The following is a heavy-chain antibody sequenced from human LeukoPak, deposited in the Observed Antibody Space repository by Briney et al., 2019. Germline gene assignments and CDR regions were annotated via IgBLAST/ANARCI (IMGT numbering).Heavy chain of an antibody. J-gene: IGHJ4*02. CDR1: GGSFSGYY. D-gene: IGHD3-16*01. CDR2: INHSGST. V-gene: IGHV4-34*01. CDR3: ASLRRGELYSLGY. Sequence: PSETLSLTCAVYGGSFSGYYWSWIRQPPGKGLEWIGEINHSGSTNYNPSLKSRVTISVDTPKNQFSLKLSSVTAADTAVYYCASLRRGELYSLGYWGQGTLVTVSS.